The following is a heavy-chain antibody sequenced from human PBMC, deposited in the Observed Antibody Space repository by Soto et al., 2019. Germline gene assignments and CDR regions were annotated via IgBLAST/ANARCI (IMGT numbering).Heavy chain of an antibody. J-gene: IGHJ3*02. Sequence: QVQLQESGPGLVKPSETLSLTCTVSGGSISSYYWSWIRQAPGKGLEWIGFIYYGGSTNYNPSLKSRVTVSVDTSKTQCSLRLSSVTAADTAVYYCARHGGITMVRGVLTAFDIWGQGTMVTVSS. D-gene: IGHD3-10*01. CDR2: IYYGGST. CDR1: GGSISSYY. CDR3: ARHGGITMVRGVLTAFDI. V-gene: IGHV4-59*08.